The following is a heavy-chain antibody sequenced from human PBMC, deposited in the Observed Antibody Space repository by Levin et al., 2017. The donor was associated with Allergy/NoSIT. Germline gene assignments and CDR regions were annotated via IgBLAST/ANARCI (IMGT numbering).Heavy chain of an antibody. V-gene: IGHV3-13*01. Sequence: GESLKISCAASGFTFSSYDMHWVRQATGKGLEWVSAIGTAGDTYYPGSVKGRFTISRENAKNSLYLQMNSLRAGDTAVYYCARLHRKSLWFGDWYFDLWGRGTLVTVSS. J-gene: IGHJ2*01. CDR3: ARLHRKSLWFGDWYFDL. D-gene: IGHD3-10*01. CDR2: IGTAGDT. CDR1: GFTFSSYD.